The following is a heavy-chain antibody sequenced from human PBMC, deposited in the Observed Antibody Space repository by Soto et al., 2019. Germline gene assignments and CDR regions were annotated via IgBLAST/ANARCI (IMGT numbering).Heavy chain of an antibody. CDR2: ISAHNGDT. CDR3: ATEPIYYNDGSGYYPLGH. CDR1: GYSFDTYG. J-gene: IGHJ4*02. V-gene: IGHV1-18*04. D-gene: IGHD3-22*01. Sequence: QVQLVQSGAEVKKPGASVKVSCKASGYSFDTYGFSWVRQAPGQGLECVGWISAHNGDTHYSQKFQGRVTLTTDTSTKTGYMELRSLTSDDTAVYFCATEPIYYNDGSGYYPLGHWGQGTLVTVSS.